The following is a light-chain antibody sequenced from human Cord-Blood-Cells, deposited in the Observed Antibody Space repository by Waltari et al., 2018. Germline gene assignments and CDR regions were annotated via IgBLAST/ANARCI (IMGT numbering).Light chain of an antibody. CDR3: QAWDSSTYV. CDR2: QDS. J-gene: IGLJ1*01. Sequence: SYELTQPPSVSVSPGQTASITCSGDKLGDKYACWYQQKPGQSPVLVIYQDSKRPSGIPVRFSGSNSGNAATLTISGTQAMDEADYYCQAWDSSTYVFETGNKVTVL. V-gene: IGLV3-1*01. CDR1: KLGDKY.